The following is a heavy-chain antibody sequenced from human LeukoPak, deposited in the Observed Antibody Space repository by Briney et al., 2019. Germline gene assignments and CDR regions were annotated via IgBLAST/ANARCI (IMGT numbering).Heavy chain of an antibody. Sequence: PGGSLRLSCAASGFTFSSYDMHWVRQATGKGLEWVSAIDTAGDTYYPGSVKGRFTISRENAKNSLYLQMNSLRAGDTAVYYCARGGWLNGMDVWGQGTTVTVSS. CDR3: ARGGWLNGMDV. CDR1: GFTFSSYD. V-gene: IGHV3-13*01. CDR2: IDTAGDT. J-gene: IGHJ6*02. D-gene: IGHD6-19*01.